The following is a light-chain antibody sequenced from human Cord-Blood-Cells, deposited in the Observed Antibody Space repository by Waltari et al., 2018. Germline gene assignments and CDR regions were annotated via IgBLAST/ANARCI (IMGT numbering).Light chain of an antibody. CDR3: QQRSNWPWT. CDR1: QSVSSY. J-gene: IGKJ1*01. Sequence: EIILTQSPATLSLSPGERACHSCRASQSVSSYLAWYQQKPGQAPRLLIYDASNRATGIPARFRGSGSVTDFTLTISSLEPEDFAVYYCQQRSNWPWTFGQGTKVEIK. CDR2: DAS. V-gene: IGKV3-11*01.